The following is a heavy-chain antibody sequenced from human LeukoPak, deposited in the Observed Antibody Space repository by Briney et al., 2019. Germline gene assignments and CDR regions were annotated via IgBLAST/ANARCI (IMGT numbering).Heavy chain of an antibody. Sequence: GGSLRLSCAASGFAFSSYAMHWVRQAPGKGLEWVALISNDGNNKYHADSVKSRFTISRDNSKKSLYLQMNSLRPEDTALYYCARDPVSIGSRMNSDYWGQGTLVTVSS. J-gene: IGHJ4*02. V-gene: IGHV3-30-3*01. CDR2: ISNDGNNK. CDR3: ARDPVSIGSRMNSDY. CDR1: GFAFSSYA. D-gene: IGHD3-10*01.